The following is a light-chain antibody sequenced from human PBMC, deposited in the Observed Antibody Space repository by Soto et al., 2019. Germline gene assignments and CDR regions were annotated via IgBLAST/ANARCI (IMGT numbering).Light chain of an antibody. J-gene: IGLJ1*01. CDR1: SSDVGGYNY. V-gene: IGLV2-8*01. CDR2: EVS. Sequence: QSALTQPPSASGSPGQSVTISCTGTSSDVGGYNYVSWYQQHPGKAPKLMIYEVSERPSGVPDRFSGSKSSNTASLTVSGLQAEDEADYYCSSYAGSTLYVFGTGTKVTVL. CDR3: SSYAGSTLYV.